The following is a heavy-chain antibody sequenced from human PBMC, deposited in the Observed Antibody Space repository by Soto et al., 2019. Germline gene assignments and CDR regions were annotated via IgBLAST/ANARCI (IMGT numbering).Heavy chain of an antibody. CDR2: ISYDGSNK. V-gene: IGHV3-30*18. D-gene: IGHD1-1*01. J-gene: IGHJ6*03. Sequence: GGSLRLSCAASGFTFSSYGMHWVRQAPGKGLEWVAVISYDGSNKYYADSVKGRFTISRDNSKNTLYLQMNSLRAEDTAVYYCAKDRSGTTAIVDYYYMDVWGKGTTVTVSS. CDR3: AKDRSGTTAIVDYYYMDV. CDR1: GFTFSSYG.